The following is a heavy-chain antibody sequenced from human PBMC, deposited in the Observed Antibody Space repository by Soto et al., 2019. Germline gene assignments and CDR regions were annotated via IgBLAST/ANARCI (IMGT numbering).Heavy chain of an antibody. CDR2: ISGSGGST. V-gene: IGHV3-23*01. J-gene: IGHJ3*01. CDR1: GFTFSSYA. Sequence: GGSLRLSCAASGFTFSSYAMSWVRQAPGKGLEWVSAISGSGGSTYYADSVKGRFTISRDNSKNTLYLQMNSLRAEDTAVYYCAKDSRRIMITFGGVIYPDEVAFDVWGQGTMVTVSS. D-gene: IGHD3-16*01. CDR3: AKDSRRIMITFGGVIYPDEVAFDV.